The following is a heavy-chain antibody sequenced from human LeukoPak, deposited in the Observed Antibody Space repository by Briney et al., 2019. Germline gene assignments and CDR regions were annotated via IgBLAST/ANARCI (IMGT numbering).Heavy chain of an antibody. J-gene: IGHJ6*03. Sequence: SETLSLTCTVSGGSISSYYWSWIRQPPGKGLEWVGYIYYSGSTNYHPSLKSRVTISVDTSKNQFSLKLSSVTAADTAVYYCAKSPLWFGETSLPDYYYYMDVWGKGTTVTISS. CDR3: AKSPLWFGETSLPDYYYYMDV. D-gene: IGHD3-10*01. CDR2: IYYSGST. CDR1: GGSISSYY. V-gene: IGHV4-59*01.